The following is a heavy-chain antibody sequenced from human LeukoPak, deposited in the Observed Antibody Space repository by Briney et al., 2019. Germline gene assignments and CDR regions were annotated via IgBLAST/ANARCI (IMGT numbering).Heavy chain of an antibody. CDR2: ISTSSST. D-gene: IGHD4-23*01. V-gene: IGHV3-48*03. J-gene: IGHJ4*02. Sequence: GGSLRLSCAASGFTFSSFEMNWVRQAPGKGLEWLSYISTSSSTFYVDSVKGRFTVSRDNAKNSLYLQMTSLRAENTAIYYCARDLATPRGFFDYWGQGTLVTVSS. CDR1: GFTFSSFE. CDR3: ARDLATPRGFFDY.